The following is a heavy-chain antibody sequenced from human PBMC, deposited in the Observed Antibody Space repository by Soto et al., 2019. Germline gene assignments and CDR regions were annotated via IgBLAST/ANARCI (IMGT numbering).Heavy chain of an antibody. CDR2: INHSGST. Sequence: SETLSLTCAVYGGSFSGYYWSWIRQPPGKGLEWIGEINHSGSTNYNPSLKSRVTISVDTSKNQFSLKLSSVTAADTAVYYCARHYPLSDWFHGHGTNWFDPWGQGTLVTVSS. V-gene: IGHV4-34*01. J-gene: IGHJ5*02. CDR3: ARHYPLSDWFHGHGTNWFDP. CDR1: GGSFSGYY. D-gene: IGHD3-9*01.